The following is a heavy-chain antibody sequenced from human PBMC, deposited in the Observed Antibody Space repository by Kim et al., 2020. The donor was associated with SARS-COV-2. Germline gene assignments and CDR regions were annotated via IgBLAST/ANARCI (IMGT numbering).Heavy chain of an antibody. J-gene: IGHJ4*02. Sequence: SETLSLTCTVSGGSISSYYWSWIRQPPGKGLEWIGYIYYSGSTNYNPSLKSRVTISVDTSKNQFSLKLSSVTAADTAVYYCARVSHGLGAPDFDYWGQGTLVTVSS. CDR3: ARVSHGLGAPDFDY. V-gene: IGHV4-59*01. CDR1: GGSISSYY. CDR2: IYYSGST.